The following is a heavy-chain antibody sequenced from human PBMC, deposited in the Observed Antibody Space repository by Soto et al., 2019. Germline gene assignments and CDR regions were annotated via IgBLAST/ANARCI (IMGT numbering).Heavy chain of an antibody. CDR3: ARGETDYYDSSGYSFWFDP. CDR2: IIPIFGTA. V-gene: IGHV1-69*13. D-gene: IGHD3-22*01. CDR1: GGTFSSYA. Sequence: GASVKVSCKASGGTFSSYAISWVRQAPGQGLEWMGGIIPIFGTANYAQKFQGRVTITADESTSTAYMELSSLRSEDTAVYYCARGETDYYDSSGYSFWFDPWGQGTLVTVSS. J-gene: IGHJ5*02.